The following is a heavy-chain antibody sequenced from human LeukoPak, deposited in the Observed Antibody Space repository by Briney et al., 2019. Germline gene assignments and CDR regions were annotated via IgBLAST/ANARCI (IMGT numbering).Heavy chain of an antibody. CDR3: ARLSTMIVAY. V-gene: IGHV4-39*01. Sequence: PSETLSLTCTVSGGSISSSSYYWGWIRQPPGTGLEWIVSIYYSGSTYYNPSLKSRVTISVDTPKNQFSLKLSSVTAADTAVYYCARLSTMIVAYWGQGTLVTVSS. CDR1: GGSISSSSYY. D-gene: IGHD3-22*01. CDR2: IYYSGST. J-gene: IGHJ4*02.